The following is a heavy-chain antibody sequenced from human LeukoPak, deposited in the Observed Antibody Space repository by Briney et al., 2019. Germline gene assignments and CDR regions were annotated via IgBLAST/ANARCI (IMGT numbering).Heavy chain of an antibody. J-gene: IGHJ4*02. CDR1: GFTFSSYS. V-gene: IGHV3-48*02. CDR3: ARGALDFDY. CDR2: ISSSSSTI. Sequence: GGSLRLSCAASGFTFSSYSMNWVRQAPGKGLEWVSYISSSSSTIYHADSVKGRFTISRDNAKNSLYLHMDSLKDEDTAVYYCARGALDFDYWGQGTLVTVSS.